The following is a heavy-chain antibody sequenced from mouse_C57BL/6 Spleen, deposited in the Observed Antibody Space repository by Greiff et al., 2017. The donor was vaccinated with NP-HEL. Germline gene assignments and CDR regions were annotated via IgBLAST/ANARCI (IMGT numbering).Heavy chain of an antibody. CDR3: ARQDGRDYYAMDY. D-gene: IGHD1-1*01. Sequence: EVQGVESGGDLVKPGGSLKLSCAASGFTFSSYGMSWVRQTPDKRLAWVATISSGGSYTYYPDSVKGRFTISRDNAKNTLYLQMSSLKSEDTAMYYCARQDGRDYYAMDYWGQGTSVTVSS. V-gene: IGHV5-6*01. J-gene: IGHJ4*01. CDR2: ISSGGSYT. CDR1: GFTFSSYG.